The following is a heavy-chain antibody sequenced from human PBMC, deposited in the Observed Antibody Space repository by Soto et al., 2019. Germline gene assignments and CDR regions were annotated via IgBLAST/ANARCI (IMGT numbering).Heavy chain of an antibody. J-gene: IGHJ3*01. CDR3: ARSGSYSSGWTEVLAF. CDR2: IYSGGST. Sequence: GGSLRVSCAASGFTVSSNYMNWVRQDPGKGLEWVSVIYSGGSTSYADSVKGRFTISRDNSKNTLYLQMNSLRAEDTAVYYSARSGSYSSGWTEVLAFRGHGTSVPVSS. D-gene: IGHD6-19*01. CDR1: GFTVSSNY. V-gene: IGHV3-53*01.